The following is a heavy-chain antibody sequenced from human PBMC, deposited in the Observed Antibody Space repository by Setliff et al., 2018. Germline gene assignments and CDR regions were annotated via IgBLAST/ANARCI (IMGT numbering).Heavy chain of an antibody. Sequence: SETLSLTCTVSGGSISSYHWSWIRQPPGKGLEWIGYIYYSGSTNYNPSLKSRVTISVDTSNNHFSLKLISVTAADTAVYYCARMVGTPDGWFDPWDQGTLVTVSS. CDR3: ARMVGTPDGWFDP. V-gene: IGHV4-59*01. CDR1: GGSISSYH. J-gene: IGHJ5*02. CDR2: IYYSGST. D-gene: IGHD1-26*01.